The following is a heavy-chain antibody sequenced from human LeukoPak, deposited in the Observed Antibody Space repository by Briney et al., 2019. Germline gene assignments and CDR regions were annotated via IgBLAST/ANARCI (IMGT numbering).Heavy chain of an antibody. V-gene: IGHV3-9*03. CDR3: AKDGYPYYYDSSGDYYMDV. J-gene: IGHJ6*03. CDR2: ISWNSGSI. CDR1: GFTFDDYA. Sequence: GGSLRLSCAASGFTFDDYAMHWVRQAPGKGLEWVSGISWNSGSIGYADSVKGRFTISRDNAKNSLYLQMNSLRAEDMALYYCAKDGYPYYYDSSGDYYMDVWGKGTTVTVSS. D-gene: IGHD3-22*01.